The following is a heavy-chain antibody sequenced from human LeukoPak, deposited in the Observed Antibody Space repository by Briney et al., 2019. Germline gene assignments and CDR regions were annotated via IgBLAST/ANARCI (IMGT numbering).Heavy chain of an antibody. Sequence: GESLKISCKGSGYSFSNEYIGWVRQMPGKGLEWMGIVHTDGRIKYSPSFEGQVTISADNSVNTAYVHWSSLKASDSAMYYCAKLTYYIPTHYFDYWGQGTQVTVSS. D-gene: IGHD3-10*01. V-gene: IGHV5-51*01. J-gene: IGHJ4*02. CDR2: VHTDGRI. CDR3: AKLTYYIPTHYFDY. CDR1: GYSFSNEY.